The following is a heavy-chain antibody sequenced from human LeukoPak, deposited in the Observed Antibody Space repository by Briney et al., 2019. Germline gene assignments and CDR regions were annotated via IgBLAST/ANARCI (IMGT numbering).Heavy chain of an antibody. V-gene: IGHV3-30-3*01. Sequence: RSLRLSCAASGFTFSSYAMHWVRQAPGKGLEWVAVISYDGSNKYYADSVKGRFTISRDNSKNTLYLQMNSLRAEDTAVYYCARGELWGITMIVVAPDYWGQGTLVTVSS. CDR3: ARGELWGITMIVVAPDY. D-gene: IGHD3-22*01. CDR2: ISYDGSNK. J-gene: IGHJ4*02. CDR1: GFTFSSYA.